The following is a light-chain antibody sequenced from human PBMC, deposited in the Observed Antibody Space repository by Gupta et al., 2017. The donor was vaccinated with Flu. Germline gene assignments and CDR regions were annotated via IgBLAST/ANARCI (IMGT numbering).Light chain of an antibody. Sequence: EIVLTQSPATLSLSPGERATLSCRASQSVSSLLAWYQQKPGQAPRLLIYEASNRATGIPARFSGGGCGTDFTLTISSREPEDFAVYDCQHRDEGPPPGTFGQGTKLEIK. CDR3: QHRDEGPPPGT. CDR1: QSVSSL. V-gene: IGKV3-11*01. J-gene: IGKJ2*02. CDR2: EAS.